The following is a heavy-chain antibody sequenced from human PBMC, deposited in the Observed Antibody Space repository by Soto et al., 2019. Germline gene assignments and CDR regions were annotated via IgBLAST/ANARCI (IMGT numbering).Heavy chain of an antibody. CDR3: AQGTISFGGGMGV. Sequence: QVQLVGSGGGVVQPGRSLRLSCAGSGVTFSSYGMHWVRQPPGKGLEWVAVISYEGSNKYYADSVKGRFTISRDNYKNTLHLQMNSLRVEDTAVYSCAQGTISFGGGMGVWGQGTTVIVSS. CDR1: GVTFSSYG. V-gene: IGHV3-30*03. J-gene: IGHJ6*02. CDR2: ISYEGSNK. D-gene: IGHD2-15*01.